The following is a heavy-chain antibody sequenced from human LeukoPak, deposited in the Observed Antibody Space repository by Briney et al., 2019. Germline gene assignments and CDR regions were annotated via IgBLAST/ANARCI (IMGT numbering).Heavy chain of an antibody. CDR1: GYTFNNYG. CDR3: ARDEKLGKELYWYFDL. Sequence: GASVKVSCKASGYTFNNYGISWVRQAPGQGLEWMGWINTYNDNTNYAQKIQGRVTMTTDTSTSTAYMELRSLRSDDTAVYYCARDEKLGKELYWYFDLWGRGTLVTVSS. V-gene: IGHV1-18*01. J-gene: IGHJ2*01. CDR2: INTYNDNT. D-gene: IGHD7-27*01.